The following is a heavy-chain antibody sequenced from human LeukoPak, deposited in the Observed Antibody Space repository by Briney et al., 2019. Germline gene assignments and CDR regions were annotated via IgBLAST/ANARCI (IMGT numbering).Heavy chain of an antibody. CDR2: IKQDGSEK. CDR3: ARAASSGWYMGCYYYMDV. Sequence: GGSLRLSCAASGFTFSNYWMRWVRQAPGKGLEWVANIKQDGSEKYYVDSVKGRFTISRENAKNSLYLQMNSLRAGDTAVYYCARAASSGWYMGCYYYMDVWGKGTTVTISS. D-gene: IGHD6-19*01. V-gene: IGHV3-7*01. CDR1: GFTFSNYW. J-gene: IGHJ6*03.